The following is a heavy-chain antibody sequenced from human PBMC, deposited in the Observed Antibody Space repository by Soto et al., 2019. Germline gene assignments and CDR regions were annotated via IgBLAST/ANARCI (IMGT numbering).Heavy chain of an antibody. V-gene: IGHV4-59*01. Sequence: SETLSLTCTVSGGSMSSYYWTWIRQPPGKGLEWIGFIHYGGGTVYNPALRSRVTVTVETSKKQFSLNLSSVTAADTAVYYCVGARPGRVGANYSESWGQGALVTVSS. CDR2: IHYGGGT. CDR3: VGARPGRVGANYSES. J-gene: IGHJ4*02. CDR1: GGSMSSYY. D-gene: IGHD1-26*01.